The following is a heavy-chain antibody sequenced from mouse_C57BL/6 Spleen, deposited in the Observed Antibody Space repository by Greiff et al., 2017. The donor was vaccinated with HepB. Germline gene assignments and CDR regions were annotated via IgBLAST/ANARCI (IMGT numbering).Heavy chain of an antibody. CDR2: ISDGGSYT. Sequence: EVKLMESGGGLVKPGGSLKLSCAASGFTFSSYAMSWVRQTPEKRLEWVATISDGGSYTYYPDNVKGRFTISRDNAKNNLYLQMSHLKSEDTAMYYCARESSPLYYDHEWFAYWGQGTLVTVSA. V-gene: IGHV5-4*03. CDR1: GFTFSSYA. D-gene: IGHD2-4*01. CDR3: ARESSPLYYDHEWFAY. J-gene: IGHJ3*01.